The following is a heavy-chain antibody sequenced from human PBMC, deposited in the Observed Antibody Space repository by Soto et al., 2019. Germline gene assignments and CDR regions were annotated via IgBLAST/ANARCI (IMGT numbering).Heavy chain of an antibody. CDR1: GGSISSYY. D-gene: IGHD3-9*01. CDR2: IYYSGST. V-gene: IGHV4-59*01. Sequence: SETLSLTCTVSGGSISSYYWSWIRQPPGKGLEWIGYIYYSGSTNYNPSLKSRVTISVDTSKNQFSLKLSSVTAADTAVYYCASGPYYDILTGYYGLDYWGQGTLVTVSS. CDR3: ASGPYYDILTGYYGLDY. J-gene: IGHJ4*02.